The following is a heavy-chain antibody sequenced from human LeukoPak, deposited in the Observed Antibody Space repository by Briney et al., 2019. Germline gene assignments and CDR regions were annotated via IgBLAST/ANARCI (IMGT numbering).Heavy chain of an antibody. J-gene: IGHJ4*02. CDR2: INQSGYT. CDR1: GVSFYDYY. CDR3: ARMTTGHDY. V-gene: IGHV4-34*01. D-gene: IGHD4-17*01. Sequence: PSETLSLTCAVSGVSFYDYYWGWVRQTPGKGVEWIGEINQSGYTNDSPSLKSRVTLSIDTSRKQFSLNLRSVTVADAVTYYCARMTTGHDYWGQGTLVTVSS.